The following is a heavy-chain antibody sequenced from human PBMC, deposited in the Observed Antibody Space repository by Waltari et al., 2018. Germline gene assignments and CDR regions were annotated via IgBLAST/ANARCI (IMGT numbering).Heavy chain of an antibody. Sequence: QVQLVQSGAEVKKPGASVKVSCNASGYTFTGSYMHWVRQAPGQGLEWMGGSNPNSGGTNYAQRCQGRVTMTRDTSISTAYIELRRLRSEDTAVYYCTRGQGIQLWISEYWGQGTRVNVSS. CDR2: SNPNSGGT. CDR1: GYTFTGSY. D-gene: IGHD5-18*01. V-gene: IGHV1-2*02. CDR3: TRGQGIQLWISEY. J-gene: IGHJ4*02.